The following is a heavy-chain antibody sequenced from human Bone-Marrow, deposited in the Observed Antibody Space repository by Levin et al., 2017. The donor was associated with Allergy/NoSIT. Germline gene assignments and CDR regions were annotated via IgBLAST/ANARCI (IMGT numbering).Heavy chain of an antibody. Sequence: SCAASGFTFSSYGMHWVRQAPGKGLEWVAVVSYDGSNKYYVDSVKGRFTISRDNSKNTLDLQMKSLRVEDTAVYYCAKGRPGRWELDYWGQGTLVTVSS. CDR3: AKGRPGRWELDY. CDR2: VSYDGSNK. CDR1: GFTFSSYG. V-gene: IGHV3-30*18. D-gene: IGHD1-26*01. J-gene: IGHJ4*02.